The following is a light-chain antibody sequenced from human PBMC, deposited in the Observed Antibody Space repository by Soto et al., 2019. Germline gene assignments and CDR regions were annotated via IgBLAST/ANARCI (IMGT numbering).Light chain of an antibody. CDR3: QQYYNWPYT. Sequence: EIVMTQSPATLSVSPGEGATLSCRASQSVTSNLAWYQQQPGQAPRLLIYGTSTRATGIPARLSGSGSGTEFTLIISSLQSEDFAVYYCQQYYNWPYTFGQGTKLEIK. CDR2: GTS. J-gene: IGKJ2*01. CDR1: QSVTSN. V-gene: IGKV3-15*01.